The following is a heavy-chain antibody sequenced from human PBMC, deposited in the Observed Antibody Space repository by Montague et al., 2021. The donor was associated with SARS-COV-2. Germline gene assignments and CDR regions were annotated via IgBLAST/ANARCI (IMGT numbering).Heavy chain of an antibody. CDR2: INDSGGT. V-gene: IGHV4-34*01. J-gene: IGHJ4*02. Sequence: SETLSLTCAVYGGSFSGYYWSWIRQSPGKGLEWIGQINDSGGTKYNPSLKSRVTISLDTSKNQFSLKLSSVTAADTAVHYCARGVPGYWGQGTLVTVSS. D-gene: IGHD4/OR15-4a*01. CDR1: GGSFSGYY. CDR3: ARGVPGY.